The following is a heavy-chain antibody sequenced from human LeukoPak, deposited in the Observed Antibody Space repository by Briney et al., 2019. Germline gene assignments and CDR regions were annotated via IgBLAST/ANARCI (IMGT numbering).Heavy chain of an antibody. Sequence: PGGSLRLSCTASGFTFGDYAMSWVRQAPGKGLEWVGFTRSKAYGGTTEYAASVKGRFTISRDDSKSIAYLQMNSLKTEDTAVYYCTRVRYNWNDYYYYGMDVWGQGTTVTVSS. V-gene: IGHV3-49*04. CDR1: GFTFGDYA. CDR2: TRSKAYGGTT. J-gene: IGHJ6*02. CDR3: TRVRYNWNDYYYYGMDV. D-gene: IGHD1-20*01.